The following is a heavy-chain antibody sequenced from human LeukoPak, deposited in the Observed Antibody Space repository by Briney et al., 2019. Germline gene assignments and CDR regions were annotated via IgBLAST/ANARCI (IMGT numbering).Heavy chain of an antibody. Sequence: ASVEVSCKASGYTFTGYYMHWVRQAPGQGLEWMGWINPNSGGTNYAQRFQGRVTMTRDTSISTAYMELSRLRSDDTAVYYCARAGIAVAGTGDWFDPWGQGTLVTVSS. D-gene: IGHD6-19*01. V-gene: IGHV1-2*02. J-gene: IGHJ5*02. CDR1: GYTFTGYY. CDR3: ARAGIAVAGTGDWFDP. CDR2: INPNSGGT.